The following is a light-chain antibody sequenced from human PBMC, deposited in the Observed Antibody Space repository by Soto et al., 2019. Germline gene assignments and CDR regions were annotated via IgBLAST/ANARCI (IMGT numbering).Light chain of an antibody. J-gene: IGKJ1*01. CDR1: QGISND. CDR3: QNYNSAPRT. V-gene: IGKV1-27*01. Sequence: DIQMTQSPSSLSASIGDRVTISCRASQGISNDLAWYQQKPGKVPYLLIYAASTSHSGVPSRFRGSGSGTDFNLTISRLQPEDVADYYCQNYNSAPRTFGQGTKVDIK. CDR2: AAS.